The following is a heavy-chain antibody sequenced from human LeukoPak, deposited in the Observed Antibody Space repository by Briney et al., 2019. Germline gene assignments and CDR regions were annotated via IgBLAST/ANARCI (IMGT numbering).Heavy chain of an antibody. CDR2: ISSSSSYI. D-gene: IGHD3-22*01. CDR1: GFTFSSYS. Sequence: GGSLRLSCAASGFTFSSYSMNWVRQAPGKGLEWVSSISSSSSYIYYADSVKGRFTISRDNAKNSLYLQMNSLRAEDTAVYYCARDPDYYDSSGYYFFDYWGQGTLVTVSS. CDR3: ARDPDYYDSSGYYFFDY. V-gene: IGHV3-21*01. J-gene: IGHJ4*02.